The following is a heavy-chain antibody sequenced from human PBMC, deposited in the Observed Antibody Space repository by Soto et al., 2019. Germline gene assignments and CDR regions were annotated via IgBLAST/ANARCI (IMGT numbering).Heavy chain of an antibody. CDR2: INAGNGNT. CDR3: ARKRVTSPGSFDI. V-gene: IGHV1-3*01. Sequence: GASVKVSCKASGYTFTSYAMHWVRQAPGQRLEWMGWINAGNGNTKYSQKIQGRVTITRDTSASTAYMELSSLRSEYTAVYYCARKRVTSPGSFDIWGQGTMVTVSS. J-gene: IGHJ3*02. CDR1: GYTFTSYA.